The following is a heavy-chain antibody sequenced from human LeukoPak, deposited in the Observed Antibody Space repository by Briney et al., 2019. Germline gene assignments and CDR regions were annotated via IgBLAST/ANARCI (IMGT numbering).Heavy chain of an antibody. Sequence: GGSLRLSCAVSGFTFSTNYMTWVRQAPGKGLVWFSFIYSGCNTYYAYSVKGRLIISRDNSKNTLYLQMNGLRAEDTAVYYCASEQLGIDAFDIWGQGTMVTVSS. CDR1: GFTFSTNY. CDR3: ASEQLGIDAFDI. J-gene: IGHJ3*02. CDR2: IYSGCNT. D-gene: IGHD7-27*01. V-gene: IGHV3-66*02.